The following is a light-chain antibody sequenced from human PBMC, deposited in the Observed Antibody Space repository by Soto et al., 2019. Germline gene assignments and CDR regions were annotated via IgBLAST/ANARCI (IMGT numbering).Light chain of an antibody. CDR1: QSVSSSY. V-gene: IGKV3-20*01. Sequence: EIVLTQSPGTLSLSPGERATLSCRASQSVSSSYSAWYQQKPGQAPRLLIYGASSRATGIPDRFSGSGSGTDFTLTISRLAPEDFAVYYCQQYGSSRFTFGPGTKVDIK. CDR3: QQYGSSRFT. J-gene: IGKJ3*01. CDR2: GAS.